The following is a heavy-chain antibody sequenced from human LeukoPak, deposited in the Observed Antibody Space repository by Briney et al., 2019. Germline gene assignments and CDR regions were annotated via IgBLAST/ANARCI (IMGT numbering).Heavy chain of an antibody. CDR1: GFTFSNYG. Sequence: HPGGSLRLSCAASGFTFSNYGMHWVRQALGKGLEWVTLISYDGSNKYYADSVKGRFTISRDNSKNTLYLQMNSLRAEDTAVYYCAKDYRPHDFWSGLVDYWGQGTLVTVSS. V-gene: IGHV3-30*18. CDR2: ISYDGSNK. CDR3: AKDYRPHDFWSGLVDY. D-gene: IGHD3-3*01. J-gene: IGHJ4*02.